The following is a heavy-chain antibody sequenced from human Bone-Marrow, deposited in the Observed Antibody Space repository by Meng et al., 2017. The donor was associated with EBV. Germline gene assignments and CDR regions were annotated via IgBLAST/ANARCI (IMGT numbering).Heavy chain of an antibody. CDR1: GGSFSGYY. CDR2: INHSGST. J-gene: IGHJ4*02. CDR3: ARGRGYSSPNFDY. D-gene: IGHD6-13*01. V-gene: IGHV4-34*01. Sequence: QGQLQHWGAGLLKPSETLSLTCAVYGGSFSGYYWSWIRQPPGKGLEWIGEINHSGSTNYNPSLKSRVTISVDTSKNQFSLKLSSVTAADTAVYYCARGRGYSSPNFDYWGQGTLVTVSS.